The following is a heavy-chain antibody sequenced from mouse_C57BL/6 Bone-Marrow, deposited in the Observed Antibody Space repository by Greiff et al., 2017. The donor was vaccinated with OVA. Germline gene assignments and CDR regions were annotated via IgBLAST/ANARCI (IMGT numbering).Heavy chain of an antibody. CDR3: TIYYGDY. CDR1: GFNIKDDY. Sequence: VQLQQSGAELVRPGASVKLSCTASGFNIKDDYMHWVKQRPEQGLEWIGWIDPENGDTEYASKVQGKATITADTASNTAYLQLSSLTSEDTAVYYCTIYYGDYWGQGTTRTVSS. V-gene: IGHV14-4*01. CDR2: IDPENGDT. D-gene: IGHD1-1*01. J-gene: IGHJ2*01.